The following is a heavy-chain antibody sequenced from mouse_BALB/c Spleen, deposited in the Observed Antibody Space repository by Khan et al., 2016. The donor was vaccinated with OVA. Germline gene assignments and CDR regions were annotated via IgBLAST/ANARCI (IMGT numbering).Heavy chain of an antibody. Sequence: QMQLEQSGPGLVAPSHSLSISCTASGFSLTSYGVSWVRQPPGNGLEWLGVIWGDGSFNHYSVLKSRLSISKDNSKSQVFLKLNSLQTDDTATYYCAKLRVFYFDYWGQGTTLTVSS. CDR2: IWGDGSF. CDR1: GFSLTSYG. V-gene: IGHV2-3*01. CDR3: AKLRVFYFDY. J-gene: IGHJ2*01.